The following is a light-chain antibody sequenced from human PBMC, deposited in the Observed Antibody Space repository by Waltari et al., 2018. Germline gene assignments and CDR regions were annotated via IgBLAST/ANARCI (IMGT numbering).Light chain of an antibody. J-gene: IGKJ2*01. CDR1: QNIDKW. CDR3: QQYRTSSPT. CDR2: KAS. Sequence: DIQMTQSPSTVPASVGDRVTITCRASQNIDKWLAWYQVKPGKAPKLLIYKASTLESGVPSRFIGSGFETEFSLIIDSLQPEDFATYYCQQYRTSSPTFGHGTRLYIK. V-gene: IGKV1-5*03.